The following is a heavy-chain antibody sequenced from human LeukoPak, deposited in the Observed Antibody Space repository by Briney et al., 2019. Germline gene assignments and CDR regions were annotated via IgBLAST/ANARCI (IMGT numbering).Heavy chain of an antibody. D-gene: IGHD3-22*01. V-gene: IGHV4-39*01. Sequence: SETLSLTCTVSGGSISSSSYYWGWIRQPPGKGLEWIGSIYYSGSTYYNLSLKSRVTISVDTSKNQFSLKLSSVTAADTAVYYCARHVGFTWDSSELDQNNWFDPWGQGTLVTVSS. CDR2: IYYSGST. CDR1: GGSISSSSYY. J-gene: IGHJ5*02. CDR3: ARHVGFTWDSSELDQNNWFDP.